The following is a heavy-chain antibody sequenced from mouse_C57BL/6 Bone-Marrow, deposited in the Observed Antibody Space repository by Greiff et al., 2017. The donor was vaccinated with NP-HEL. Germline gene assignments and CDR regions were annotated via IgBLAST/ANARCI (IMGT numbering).Heavy chain of an antibody. CDR1: GFTFTDYY. J-gene: IGHJ4*01. D-gene: IGHD2-12*01. Sequence: EVQLQESGGGLVQPGGSLSLSCAASGFTFTDYYMSWVRQPPGKALEWLGFIRNKANGYTSEYSASVKGRFTISRDKSQSILYLQMNALRAEDSATYYCARYICFTRAMDYWGQGTSVTVSS. V-gene: IGHV7-3*01. CDR3: ARYICFTRAMDY. CDR2: IRNKANGYTS.